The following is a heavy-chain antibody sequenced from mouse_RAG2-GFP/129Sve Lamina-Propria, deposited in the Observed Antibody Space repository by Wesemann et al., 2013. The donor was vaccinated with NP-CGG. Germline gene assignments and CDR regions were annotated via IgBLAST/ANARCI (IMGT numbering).Heavy chain of an antibody. CDR1: GYSFTSYY. J-gene: IGHJ2*01. CDR3: AREGNYDY. V-gene: IGHV1-66*01. CDR2: IYPGSGNT. D-gene: IGHD2-1*01. Sequence: YGAELVKPGASVKVSCKASGYSFTSYYIHWVKQRPGQGLEWIGWIYPGSGNTKYNEKFKGKATLTADTSSSTAYMQLSSLTSEDSAVYYCAREGNYDYWGQGTTLTVSS.